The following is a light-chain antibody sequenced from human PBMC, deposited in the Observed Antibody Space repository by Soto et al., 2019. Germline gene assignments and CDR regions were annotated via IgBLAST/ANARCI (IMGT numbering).Light chain of an antibody. CDR2: GAS. Sequence: EIVMTQPPATLSVSPGERATLSCRASQSVSSNLGWYQQKPGQAPRLLIYGASTRATGIPARFSGSGSGTEFTLTISSLQSEDFAVYYCQQYNNWPKTFGQGTKVEIK. CDR3: QQYNNWPKT. V-gene: IGKV3-15*01. J-gene: IGKJ1*01. CDR1: QSVSSN.